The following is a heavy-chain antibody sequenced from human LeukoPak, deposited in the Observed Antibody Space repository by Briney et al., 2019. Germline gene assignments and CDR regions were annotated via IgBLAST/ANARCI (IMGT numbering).Heavy chain of an antibody. Sequence: GGSLRLSCVVSGFTFSSYAMSWVRQAPGKGLEWVSAISGSGRSTYYAGSVKGRFTISRDNSKNTLYLQMNSLRAEDTAVYYCAKSVRYSSSSEDAFDIWGQGTMVTASS. D-gene: IGHD6-6*01. J-gene: IGHJ3*02. CDR3: AKSVRYSSSSEDAFDI. CDR2: ISGSGRST. V-gene: IGHV3-23*01. CDR1: GFTFSSYA.